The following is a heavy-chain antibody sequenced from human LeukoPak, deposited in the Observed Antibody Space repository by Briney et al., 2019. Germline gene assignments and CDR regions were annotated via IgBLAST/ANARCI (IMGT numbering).Heavy chain of an antibody. J-gene: IGHJ4*02. D-gene: IGHD1-26*01. V-gene: IGHV3-11*06. CDR3: AREGSYYPAGFDY. CDR1: GSTFSDYY. CDR2: ISSSSSYT. Sequence: GGSLRLSGAASGSTFSDYYMSWIRQAPGKGLEWVSYISSSSSYTNYADSVKGRFTISRDNAKNSLYLQMNSLRAEDTAVYYCAREGSYYPAGFDYWGQGTLVTVSS.